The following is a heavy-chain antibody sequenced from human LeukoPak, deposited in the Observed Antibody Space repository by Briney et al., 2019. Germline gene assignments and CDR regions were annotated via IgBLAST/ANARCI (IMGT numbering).Heavy chain of an antibody. Sequence: PGGSLRLSCAASGFTFSSYNMKWVRQAPGKGLEWVSSISSRSSYIFYADSVKGRFTISRDNAKNSLYLQMNSLRAEDTAVYYCARIGAYYDLDYWGQGTLVTVSS. J-gene: IGHJ4*02. CDR3: ARIGAYYDLDY. D-gene: IGHD3-22*01. CDR2: ISSRSSYI. V-gene: IGHV3-21*01. CDR1: GFTFSSYN.